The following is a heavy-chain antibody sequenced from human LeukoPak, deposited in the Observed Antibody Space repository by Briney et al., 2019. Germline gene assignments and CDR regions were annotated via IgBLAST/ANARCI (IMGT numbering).Heavy chain of an antibody. J-gene: IGHJ4*02. D-gene: IGHD3-22*01. V-gene: IGHV1-2*02. Sequence: ASVKVSCKASGYTFTGYYMHWVRQAPGQGLEWMGWINPNSGGTNCAQKFQGRVTMTRDTSISTAYMELSRLRSDDTAVYYCARDVDYDSSGYYPFGYWGQGTLVTVSS. CDR3: ARDVDYDSSGYYPFGY. CDR2: INPNSGGT. CDR1: GYTFTGYY.